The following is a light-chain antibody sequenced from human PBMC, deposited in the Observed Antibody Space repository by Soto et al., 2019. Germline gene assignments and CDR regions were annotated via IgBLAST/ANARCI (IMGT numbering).Light chain of an antibody. CDR2: GAS. CDR3: QQYYGSWT. J-gene: IGKJ1*01. V-gene: IGKV4-1*01. CDR1: RNILYSSNNADY. Sequence: DIVMTQSPDSLAVSLGERATINCKSSRNILYSSNNADYLAWYQQKPGQPPKLLFFGASIRQSGVPDRFRGSGSGTDFTLTISSLQAEDVAVYYCQQYYGSWTFGQGTKVEIK.